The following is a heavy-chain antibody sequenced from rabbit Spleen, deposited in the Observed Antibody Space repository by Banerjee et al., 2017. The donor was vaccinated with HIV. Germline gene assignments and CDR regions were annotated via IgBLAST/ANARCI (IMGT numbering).Heavy chain of an antibody. CDR3: TRGYNDWTGLIRSDL. CDR1: GFSFSSTYW. Sequence: QSLEESGGDLVKPGASLTLTCTASGFSFSSTYWICWVRKAPGKGLELIACIYGGSSGSTYYGSWAKVRFTISKTSSTTLTLQMTSLAAADTATYFCTRGYNDWTGLIRSDLWGPGTLVTVS. CDR2: IYGGSSGST. V-gene: IGHV1S40*01. J-gene: IGHJ3*01. D-gene: IGHD3-1*01.